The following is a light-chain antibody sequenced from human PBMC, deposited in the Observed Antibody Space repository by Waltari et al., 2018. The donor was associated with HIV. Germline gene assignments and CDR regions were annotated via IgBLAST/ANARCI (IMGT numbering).Light chain of an antibody. CDR1: QSVSSE. CDR3: QQYNNWPPVT. V-gene: IGKV3-15*01. J-gene: IGKJ4*01. CDR2: DAS. Sequence: EIEMTQFPATLSVSPGERATLSCRPSQSVSSELAWYQQKPGQAPRLLIYDASTRATGIPARFSGSGSGTEFTITISSLQSEDFAVYYCQQYNNWPPVTFGGGTKVEIK.